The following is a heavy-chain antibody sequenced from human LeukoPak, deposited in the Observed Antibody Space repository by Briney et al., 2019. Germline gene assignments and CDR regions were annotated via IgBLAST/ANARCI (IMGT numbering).Heavy chain of an antibody. Sequence: SGPALVKPTQTLTLTCTFSGFSLRTRGMRVSWIRQPPGKALEWLTRIDWDDDKFYSTSLKTRLTISKDTSKNQVVLTMTNMDPVDTATYYCARNWGSGWFDPWGQGTLVTVSS. CDR1: GFSLRTRGMR. CDR3: ARNWGSGWFDP. J-gene: IGHJ5*02. D-gene: IGHD7-27*01. CDR2: IDWDDDK. V-gene: IGHV2-70*04.